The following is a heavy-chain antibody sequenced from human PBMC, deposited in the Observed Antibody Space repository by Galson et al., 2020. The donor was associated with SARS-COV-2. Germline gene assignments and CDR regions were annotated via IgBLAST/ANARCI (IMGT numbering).Heavy chain of an antibody. D-gene: IGHD6-13*01. J-gene: IGHJ3*02. CDR3: ATMGGSSWYPQGAFDI. CDR2: IYPGDSDT. CDR1: GYSFTSYW. Sequence: GESLKISCKGFGYSFTSYWIGWVRQMPGKGLEWMGIIYPGDSDTRYSPSFQGQVTISADKSISTAYLQWSSLKASDTAMYYCATMGGSSWYPQGAFDIWGQGTMVTVSS. V-gene: IGHV5-51*01.